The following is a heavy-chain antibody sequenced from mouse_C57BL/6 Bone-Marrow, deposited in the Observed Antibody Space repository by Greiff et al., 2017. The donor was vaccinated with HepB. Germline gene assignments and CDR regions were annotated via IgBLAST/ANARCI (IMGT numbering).Heavy chain of an antibody. D-gene: IGHD2-10*02. CDR1: GYTFTSYW. CDR2: IYPGNSDT. V-gene: IGHV1-5*01. CDR3: KGYGPLDY. J-gene: IGHJ2*01. Sequence: VQLQQSGTVLARPGASGKMSCKTTGYTFTSYWMHGVKQRPGQGREGRGAIYPGNSDTSYNQKFKGKANLTAVTSASTAYMALSSLTNEDSAVYYWKGYGPLDYWGQGTTLTVSS.